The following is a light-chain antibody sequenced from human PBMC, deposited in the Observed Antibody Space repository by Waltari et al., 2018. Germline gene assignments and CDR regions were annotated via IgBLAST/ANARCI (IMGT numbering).Light chain of an antibody. CDR2: EGF. Sequence: DIVMTQTPLSLSVTPGQPASISCKCSQSLLHSNGKTYLYWYLQKSGQSPQLLIYEGFSRFSGVPERFSGSGTETDFTLKISRVEAEDVGVYYCMQGIHLPLTFGGGTKVEI. V-gene: IGKV2-29*03. J-gene: IGKJ4*01. CDR3: MQGIHLPLT. CDR1: QSLLHSNGKTY.